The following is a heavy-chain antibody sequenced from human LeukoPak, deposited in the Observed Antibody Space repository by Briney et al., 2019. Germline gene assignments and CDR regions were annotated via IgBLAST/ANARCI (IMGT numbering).Heavy chain of an antibody. D-gene: IGHD3-3*01. Sequence: GGSLRLSCAASGFTVSSNYMSWVRQAPGKGLEWVSVIYSGGSTYYADSVKGRFTISRDNSKNTLYLQMNSLRAEDTAVYYCATNDFWSDYYYFDYWGQGTLVTVSS. CDR3: ATNDFWSDYYYFDY. V-gene: IGHV3-53*01. J-gene: IGHJ4*02. CDR1: GFTVSSNY. CDR2: IYSGGST.